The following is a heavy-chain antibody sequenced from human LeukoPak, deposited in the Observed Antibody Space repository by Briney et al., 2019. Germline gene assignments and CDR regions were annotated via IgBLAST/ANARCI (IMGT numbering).Heavy chain of an antibody. D-gene: IGHD2-15*01. CDR1: GFTFSNYD. CDR3: ANIPEEVVAATGTGHFDY. Sequence: GGSLRLSCAASGFTFSNYDMHWVRQAPGKGLESVAVISYDGSNRYYADSVNGRFTISRDNSKNTLYLQMNSLRAEDTAVYYCANIPEEVVAATGTGHFDYWGQGTLATVSS. CDR2: ISYDGSNR. J-gene: IGHJ4*02. V-gene: IGHV3-30*18.